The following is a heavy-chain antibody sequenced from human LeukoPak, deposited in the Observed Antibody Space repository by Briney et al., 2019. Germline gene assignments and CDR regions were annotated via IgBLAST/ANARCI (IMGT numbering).Heavy chain of an antibody. CDR2: ISTNNGNT. CDR3: ARGVTTSFDY. J-gene: IGHJ4*02. D-gene: IGHD4-17*01. Sequence: ASVKVSCKTFGYTXTSYGISWVRQAPGQGLEWMGWISTNNGNTNYVQNLQGRVTMTTDTSTSTAYMELRSLKSDDTAVYYCARGVTTSFDYWGQGTLVTVSS. V-gene: IGHV1-18*01. CDR1: GYTXTSYG.